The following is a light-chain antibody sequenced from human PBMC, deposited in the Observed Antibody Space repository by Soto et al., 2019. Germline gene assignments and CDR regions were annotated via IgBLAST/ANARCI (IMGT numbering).Light chain of an antibody. CDR3: ILSYSGTWV. J-gene: IGLJ2*01. CDR2: DAN. CDR1: TGAVTSGHS. Sequence: QAVVTQEPSLTVSPGGTVTLTFGSTTGAVTSGHSPHWFQQKPGQAPRTLIYDANNKHSWTPARFSGSLLGGKAALTLSGAQSEDDADYYCILSYSGTWVFGGGTKLTVL. V-gene: IGLV7-46*01.